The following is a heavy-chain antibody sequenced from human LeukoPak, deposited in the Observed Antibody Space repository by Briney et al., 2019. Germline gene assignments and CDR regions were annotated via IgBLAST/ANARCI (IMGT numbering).Heavy chain of an antibody. D-gene: IGHD3-10*01. CDR3: ARSGFGFESHFDA. J-gene: IGHJ4*02. CDR2: MNPNTGHT. CDR1: GYTFTNFD. Sequence: ASVKASCKASGYTFTNFDINWVRQATGQGLEWLGWMNPNTGHTGFAQKFQGRVTMTRDTSISTAFLDLNTLTSDDTAVYYCARSGFGFESHFDAWGQGTPVTVSS. V-gene: IGHV1-8*01.